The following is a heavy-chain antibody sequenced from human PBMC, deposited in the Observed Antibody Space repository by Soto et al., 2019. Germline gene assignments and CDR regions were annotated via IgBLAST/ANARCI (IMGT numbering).Heavy chain of an antibody. CDR1: GFTFSSDW. Sequence: EVQLVESGGGLVQPGGSLRLSCAASGFTFSSDWMHWVRQAAGKGLVWVSRINMDGSSTNYADSVKGRFTISRDNAKNTLYLQMNSLRAEYTAVYYCARGPRGMYGNDFWGQGALVTVSS. CDR2: INMDGSST. V-gene: IGHV3-74*01. CDR3: ARGPRGMYGNDF. D-gene: IGHD3-10*02. J-gene: IGHJ4*02.